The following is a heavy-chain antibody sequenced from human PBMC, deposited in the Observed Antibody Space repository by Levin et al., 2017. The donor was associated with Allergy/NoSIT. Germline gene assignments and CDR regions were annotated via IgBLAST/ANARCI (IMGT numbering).Heavy chain of an antibody. D-gene: IGHD2-2*01. V-gene: IGHV2-70*01. J-gene: IGHJ4*02. CDR1: KFSLSTSEMC. Sequence: SGPTLVKPTQTLTLTCTFSKFSLSTSEMCVSWIRQPPGKALEWLALIDWDDDKYYSTSLKTRLTISKDTSKNQVVLTMTNMDPMDTATYYCALCAIPHLNYWGQGTLVTVSS. CDR2: IDWDDDK. CDR3: ALCAIPHLNY.